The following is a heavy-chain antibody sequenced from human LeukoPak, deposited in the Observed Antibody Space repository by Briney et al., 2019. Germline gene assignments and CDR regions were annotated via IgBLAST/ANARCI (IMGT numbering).Heavy chain of an antibody. D-gene: IGHD2-8*01. CDR1: GYTFTSYG. V-gene: IGHV1-18*01. Sequence: ASVKVSCTCSGYTFTSYGISLVRQAPGQGLEWMGWISAYNGNTNYAQKLQGRVTMTTDTSTSTAYMELRSLRSDDTAVYYCARDKDIVLMVYAMGYFDYWGQGTLVTVSS. CDR2: ISAYNGNT. CDR3: ARDKDIVLMVYAMGYFDY. J-gene: IGHJ4*02.